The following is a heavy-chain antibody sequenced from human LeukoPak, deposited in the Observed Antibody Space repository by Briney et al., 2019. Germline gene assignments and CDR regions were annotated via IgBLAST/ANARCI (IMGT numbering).Heavy chain of an antibody. J-gene: IGHJ4*02. D-gene: IGHD2-8*01. V-gene: IGHV3-23*01. CDR3: AKDLGYCTNGVCSNYFDY. CDR2: ISGSGGST. Sequence: PGGSLRLSCAASGFTFSSYAMSWVRQAPGKGLEWVSAISGSGGSTYYADSVKGRFTISRDNSKNTLYLKMNSLRAEDTAVYYCAKDLGYCTNGVCSNYFDYWGQGTLVTVSS. CDR1: GFTFSSYA.